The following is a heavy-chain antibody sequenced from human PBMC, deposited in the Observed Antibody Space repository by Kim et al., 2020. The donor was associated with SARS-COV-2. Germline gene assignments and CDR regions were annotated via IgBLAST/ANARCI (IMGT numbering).Heavy chain of an antibody. CDR3: ARDGVASSSSDDYYYGMDV. CDR1: GFTFSSYG. V-gene: IGHV3-33*01. J-gene: IGHJ6*02. CDR2: IWYDGSNT. D-gene: IGHD6-6*01. Sequence: GGSLRLSCAASGFTFSSYGMHWVRQAPGKGLEWVAVIWYDGSNTYYADSVKGRFTISRDNSKNTLYLQMNSLRAEDTAVYYCARDGVASSSSDDYYYGMDVWGQGATVTASS.